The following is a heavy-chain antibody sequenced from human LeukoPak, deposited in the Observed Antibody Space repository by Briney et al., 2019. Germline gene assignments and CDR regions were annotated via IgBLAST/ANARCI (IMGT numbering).Heavy chain of an antibody. CDR3: ARLEYGSGSPIDY. V-gene: IGHV1-69*04. J-gene: IGHJ4*02. D-gene: IGHD3-10*01. CDR2: IIPILGIA. CDR1: GGTFSSYA. Sequence: SVKVSCKASGGTFSSYAISWVRQAPGQGLEWMGRIIPILGIANYAQKFQGRVTITADKSTSTAYMELSSLRSEDTAVYYCARLEYGSGSPIDYWGQGTLVTVSS.